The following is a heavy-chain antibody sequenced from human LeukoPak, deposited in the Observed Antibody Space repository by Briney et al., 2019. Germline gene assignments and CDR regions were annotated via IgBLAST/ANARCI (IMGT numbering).Heavy chain of an antibody. CDR1: GYTITNNY. Sequence: ASVKVSCKASGYTITNNYMHWVRQAPGQGLEWMGVINPSGTGTSYAQKFQGRVTMTTDTSTSTAYMELRSLRSDDTAVYYCAREEVITMIVGDAFDIWGQGTMVTVSS. V-gene: IGHV1-46*01. CDR3: AREEVITMIVGDAFDI. D-gene: IGHD3-22*01. CDR2: INPSGTGT. J-gene: IGHJ3*02.